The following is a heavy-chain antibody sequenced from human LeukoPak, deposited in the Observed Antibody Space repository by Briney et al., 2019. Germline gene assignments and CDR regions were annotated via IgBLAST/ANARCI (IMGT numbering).Heavy chain of an antibody. D-gene: IGHD4-17*01. J-gene: IGHJ3*02. V-gene: IGHV1-8*01. CDR2: MNPNSGNT. Sequence: ASVKVSCKASGYTFTSYDINWVRQATGQGLEWMGWMNPNSGNTGYAQKFQGRVTMTGNTSISTAYMELSSLRSEDTAVYYCAQGAVTTGDDAFDIWGQGTMVTVSS. CDR3: AQGAVTTGDDAFDI. CDR1: GYTFTSYD.